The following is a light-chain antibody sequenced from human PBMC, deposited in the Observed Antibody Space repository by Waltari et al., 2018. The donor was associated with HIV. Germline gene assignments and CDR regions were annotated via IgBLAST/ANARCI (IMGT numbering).Light chain of an antibody. Sequence: DIVMTQSPDSLAVSLGARATVTCTSSRTVLYNRNYLAWYQQKPGQAPKVLIYWASTRAFGVPDRFSGSGSGTDFSLTISRVEPEDVGIYYCMQSLQIPLTFGGGTRLEI. CDR1: RTVLYNRNY. J-gene: IGKJ4*01. CDR3: MQSLQIPLT. V-gene: IGKV4-1*01. CDR2: WAS.